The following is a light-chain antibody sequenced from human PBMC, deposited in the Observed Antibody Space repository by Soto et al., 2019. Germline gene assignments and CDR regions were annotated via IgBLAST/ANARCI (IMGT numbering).Light chain of an antibody. CDR3: QSYDSSLSGYV. CDR1: SSNIGAGYD. CDR2: ANS. Sequence: QSVLTQPPSVSGAPGQRVTISCTGSSSNIGAGYDVHWYQQLPGTAPKLLIYANSNRPSGVPDRFSDSKSGTSASLAITGLQAEDEADYYCQSYDSSLSGYVFGTGTKLTAL. V-gene: IGLV1-40*01. J-gene: IGLJ1*01.